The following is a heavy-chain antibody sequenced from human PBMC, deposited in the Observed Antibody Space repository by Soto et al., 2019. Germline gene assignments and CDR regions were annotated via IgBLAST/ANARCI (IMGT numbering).Heavy chain of an antibody. D-gene: IGHD2-15*01. Sequence: QVQLVQSGAEVKKPGSSVKVSCKASGGTFSSYAISWVRQAPGQGLEWMGGIIPIFGTANYAQKFQGRVTIPADESTSAAYMGLSSLRSEDTAVYYCARDVGGCSGGSCNDYWGQGTLFTVSS. CDR3: ARDVGGCSGGSCNDY. V-gene: IGHV1-69*12. CDR2: IIPIFGTA. J-gene: IGHJ4*02. CDR1: GGTFSSYA.